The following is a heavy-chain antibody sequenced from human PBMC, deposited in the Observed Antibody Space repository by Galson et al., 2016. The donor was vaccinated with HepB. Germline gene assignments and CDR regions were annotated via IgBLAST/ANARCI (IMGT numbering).Heavy chain of an antibody. CDR3: ARFISSSGSFDS. J-gene: IGHJ5*01. CDR1: GFTFRNYA. D-gene: IGHD6-19*01. Sequence: SLRLSCAASGFTFRNYALSWVRRAPGNGLEWVSPIASGSGNTDYANSLKGRYSISRDNAKNSVYLQMNSLSIEDTGVYHCARFISSSGSFDSWGQGTLVIVSS. CDR2: IASGSGNT. V-gene: IGHV3-21*03.